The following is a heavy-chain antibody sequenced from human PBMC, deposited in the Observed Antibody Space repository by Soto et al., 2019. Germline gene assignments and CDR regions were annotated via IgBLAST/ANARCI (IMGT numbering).Heavy chain of an antibody. CDR3: ARDPGGCSGGSCYSWYFDY. Sequence: GGSLRLSCAASGFTLSSYSMHWVRQAPGKGLEWVSYIGSSSSTIYYADSVKGRFTISRDNAKNSLYLQMNSLRAEDTAVYYCARDPGGCSGGSCYSWYFDYWGQGTLVTVSS. CDR1: GFTLSSYS. D-gene: IGHD2-15*01. J-gene: IGHJ4*02. V-gene: IGHV3-48*04. CDR2: IGSSSSTI.